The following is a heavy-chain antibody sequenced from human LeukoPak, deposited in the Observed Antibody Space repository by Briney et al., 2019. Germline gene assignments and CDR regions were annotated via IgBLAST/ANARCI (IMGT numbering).Heavy chain of an antibody. CDR1: GFTFRNNW. D-gene: IGHD2-2*01. V-gene: IGHV3-7*01. J-gene: IGHJ4*02. CDR2: INLDGSEK. Sequence: AGGSLRLSCAASGFTFRNNWMSWVRQAPGKGLEWVANINLDGSEKYYVDSVKGRFTISRGNAKNSLYLQMTSLRAEDTAVYYCARDARVVIDYWGQGTLVTVSS. CDR3: ARDARVVIDY.